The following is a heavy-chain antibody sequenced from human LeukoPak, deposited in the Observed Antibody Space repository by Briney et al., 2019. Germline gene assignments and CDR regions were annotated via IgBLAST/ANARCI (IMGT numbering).Heavy chain of an antibody. D-gene: IGHD5-24*01. CDR3: AKVIREVDMSHDY. CDR1: GFTVRSNY. V-gene: IGHV3-53*01. Sequence: PGGSLRLSCAASGFTVRSNYMSWVRQAPGKGLEWVSVIYSGGSTYYADSVKGRFTLSRDNSKNTLYLQMNSLRAEDTAVYYCAKVIREVDMSHDYWGQGALVTVSS. J-gene: IGHJ4*02. CDR2: IYSGGST.